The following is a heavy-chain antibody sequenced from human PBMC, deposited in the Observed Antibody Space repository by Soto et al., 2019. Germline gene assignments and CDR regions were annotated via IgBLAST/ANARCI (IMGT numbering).Heavy chain of an antibody. CDR1: GGSISSYY. D-gene: IGHD2-21*02. Sequence: SETLSLTCTVSGGSISSYYWSWIRQPLGKGLEWIGYIYYSGSTNYNPSLKSRVTISVDTSKNQFSLELSSLRSEDTAVYYCARSIVVVTALDYWGQGTLVTVSS. CDR3: ARSIVVVTALDY. CDR2: IYYSGST. V-gene: IGHV4-59*01. J-gene: IGHJ4*02.